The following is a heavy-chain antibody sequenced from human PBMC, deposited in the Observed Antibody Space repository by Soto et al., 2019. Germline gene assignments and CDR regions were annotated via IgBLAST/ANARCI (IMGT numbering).Heavy chain of an antibody. CDR3: ARERGYCSGGSCYWPLGY. V-gene: IGHV3-33*01. Sequence: PGGSLRLSCAASGFTFSSYGMHWVRQAPGKGLEWVAVIWYDGSNKYYADSVKGRFTISRDNSKNTLYLQMNSLRAEDTAVYYCARERGYCSGGSCYWPLGYWGQGTLVTVSS. D-gene: IGHD2-15*01. J-gene: IGHJ4*02. CDR2: IWYDGSNK. CDR1: GFTFSSYG.